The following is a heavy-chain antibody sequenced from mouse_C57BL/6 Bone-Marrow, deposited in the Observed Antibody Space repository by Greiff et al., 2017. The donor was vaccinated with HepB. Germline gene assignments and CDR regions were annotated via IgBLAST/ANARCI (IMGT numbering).Heavy chain of an antibody. J-gene: IGHJ3*01. V-gene: IGHV1-59*01. D-gene: IGHD1-1*01. CDR1: GYTFTSYW. CDR3: ARRATVVARGFAY. Sequence: VQLQQPGAELVRPGTSVKLSCKASGYTFTSYWMHWVKQRPGQGLEWIGVIDPSDSYTNYNQKFKGKATLTVDTSSSTAYMQLSSLTSEDSAVYYCARRATVVARGFAYWGQGTLVTVSA. CDR2: IDPSDSYT.